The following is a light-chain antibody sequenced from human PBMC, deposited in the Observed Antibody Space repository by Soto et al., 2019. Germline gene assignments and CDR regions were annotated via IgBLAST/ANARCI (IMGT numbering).Light chain of an antibody. CDR1: QSLNRW. J-gene: IGKJ1*01. CDR2: DAS. CDR3: QQYNTYSWT. V-gene: IGKV1-5*01. Sequence: SDISQSPSSLSASVADRVTITCRASQSLNRWLAWYRQNPGKAPKLLIYDASSLQSGVPSRFSGSGSGTEFALTISSLKPDDFATYYCQQYNTYSWTFGPGTKV.